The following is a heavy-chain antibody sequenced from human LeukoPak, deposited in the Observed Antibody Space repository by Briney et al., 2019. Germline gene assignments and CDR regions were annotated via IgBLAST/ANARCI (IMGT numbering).Heavy chain of an antibody. CDR2: IYFSGSH. CDR1: GGSISSGGYY. Sequence: SETLSLTCTVSGGSISSGGYYWSCIRQHPGKGLEWIGYIYFSGSHYYNPSLKSRVTISVDTSKNQFSLKLSSVTAADTAVYYCARDEQQLVHDAFDIWGQGTMVTVSS. D-gene: IGHD6-13*01. V-gene: IGHV4-31*03. J-gene: IGHJ3*02. CDR3: ARDEQQLVHDAFDI.